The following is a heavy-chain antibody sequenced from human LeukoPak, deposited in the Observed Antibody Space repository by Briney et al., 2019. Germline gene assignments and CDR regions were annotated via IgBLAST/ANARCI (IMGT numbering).Heavy chain of an antibody. CDR2: ISGSGGST. CDR1: GFTFSNYA. CDR3: AKVWVLLYDI. Sequence: GASLRLSCAASGFTFSNYAMSWVRQAPGKGLEWVSAISGSGGSTYYADSVKGRFTISRDNSKNTLYLQMNSLRAEDTAVYYCAKVWVLLYDIWGQGTMVTVSS. J-gene: IGHJ3*02. V-gene: IGHV3-23*01. D-gene: IGHD3-22*01.